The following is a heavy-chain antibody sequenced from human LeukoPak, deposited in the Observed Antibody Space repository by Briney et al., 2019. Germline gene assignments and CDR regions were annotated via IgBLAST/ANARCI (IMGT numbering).Heavy chain of an antibody. CDR3: ARDNSSGWYGC. J-gene: IGHJ5*01. Sequence: SETLSLTCTVSGGSISSYYWSWIRQAPGKGLEWIGYIYYSGSTNYNPSLRSRVTISVDTSKNQFSLKLSSVTAADTAVYYCARDNSSGWYGCWGQGTLVTVPS. V-gene: IGHV4-59*01. D-gene: IGHD3-22*01. CDR1: GGSISSYY. CDR2: IYYSGST.